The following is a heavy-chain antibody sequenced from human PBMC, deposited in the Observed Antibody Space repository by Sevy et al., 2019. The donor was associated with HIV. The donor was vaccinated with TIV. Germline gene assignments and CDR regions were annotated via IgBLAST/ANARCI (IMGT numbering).Heavy chain of an antibody. V-gene: IGHV3-7*01. J-gene: IGHJ3*01. Sequence: GGSLRLSCVASGSSFGIHWMSWVRQAPGKGLEWVAKINQDGGQKYYVDSVKGRFTTSRDNAKSSLYLQMNGLRVEDTALYYCARDPDPVPGVAFDVWGQGTMVTVSS. CDR3: ARDPDPVPGVAFDV. CDR2: INQDGGQK. CDR1: GSSFGIHW.